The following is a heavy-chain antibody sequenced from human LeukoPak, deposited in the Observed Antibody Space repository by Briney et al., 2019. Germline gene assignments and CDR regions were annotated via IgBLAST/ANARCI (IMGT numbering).Heavy chain of an antibody. V-gene: IGHV1-18*01. D-gene: IGHD3-22*01. CDR2: ISAYNGNT. J-gene: IGHJ4*02. Sequence: ASVKVSCKASGYTFTSYGISWVRQAPGQGLEWMGWISAYNGNTNYAQKLQGRVTMTTDTSTSTAYMELRSLRSDDTAVCYCARDTYYDSSGYPDYWGQGTLVTVSS. CDR1: GYTFTSYG. CDR3: ARDTYYDSSGYPDY.